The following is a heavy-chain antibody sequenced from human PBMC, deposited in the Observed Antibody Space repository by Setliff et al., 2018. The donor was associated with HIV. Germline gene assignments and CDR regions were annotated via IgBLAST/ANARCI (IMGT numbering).Heavy chain of an antibody. Sequence: SETLSLTCTVSRDSINGHWWSWIRQPPGKGLEWTGSIHYSGITHYNPSLKSRLTMSVDTSKNQVTLKLTSVTAADTAVYYCARYKCINFACVGFDIWGQGTVVTVSS. CDR1: RDSINGHW. V-gene: IGHV4-59*11. J-gene: IGHJ3*02. CDR2: IHYSGIT. D-gene: IGHD3-9*01. CDR3: ARYKCINFACVGFDI.